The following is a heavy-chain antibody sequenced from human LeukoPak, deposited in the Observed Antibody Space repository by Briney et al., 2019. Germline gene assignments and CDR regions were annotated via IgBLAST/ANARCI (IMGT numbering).Heavy chain of an antibody. J-gene: IGHJ4*02. V-gene: IGHV4-39*07. CDR2: IYYSGSA. D-gene: IGHD3-22*01. Sequence: KPSETLSLTCTVSGDSIISHSDYWGWIRQPPGKGLEWLGSIYYSGSAYYNVPLMSRVVLSVDTSKNQFSLKLTSVTAADTAMYFCVRERTEGYYDNSGSFDYWGQGILVTVSS. CDR3: VRERTEGYYDNSGSFDY. CDR1: GDSIISHSDY.